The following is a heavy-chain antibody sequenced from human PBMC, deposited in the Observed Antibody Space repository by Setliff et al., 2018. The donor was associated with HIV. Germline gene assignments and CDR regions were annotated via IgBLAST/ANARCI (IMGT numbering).Heavy chain of an antibody. CDR2: IFYTESTNYTPSIKST. D-gene: IGHD3-22*01. CDR1: GGSISTYY. V-gene: IGHV4-59*08. Sequence: SETLSLTCTVSGGSISTYYWSWIRQSPGEGLEWIGYIFYTESTNYTPSIKSTNYNPSLKSRVTISVDTSKNQFSLKLSSVTAADTAVYYCARHGESNYDSSGYDAFDIWGQGTLVTVSS. CDR3: ARHGESNYDSSGYDAFDI. J-gene: IGHJ3*02.